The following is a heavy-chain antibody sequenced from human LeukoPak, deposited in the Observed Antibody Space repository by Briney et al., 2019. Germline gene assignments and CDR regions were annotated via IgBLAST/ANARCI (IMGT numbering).Heavy chain of an antibody. CDR2: INHSRST. CDR3: ARRVGRWFGERAYYYNYMDV. Sequence: SETLSLTCAVYGGSFSGYYWTWIRQPPGKGLERIGEINHSRSTKYSPSLKRRLPISVATSTNQFSLKLSSVTAADTAVYYCARRVGRWFGERAYYYNYMDVWGKGTTVTISS. J-gene: IGHJ6*03. V-gene: IGHV4-34*01. D-gene: IGHD3-10*01. CDR1: GGSFSGYY.